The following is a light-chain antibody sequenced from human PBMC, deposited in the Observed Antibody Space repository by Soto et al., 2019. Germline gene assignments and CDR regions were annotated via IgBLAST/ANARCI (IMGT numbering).Light chain of an antibody. CDR1: NSNIGNNY. CDR3: GTWDTSLSSYV. CDR2: DID. Sequence: QSVLTQPPSVSAAPGQKVTISCSGSNSNIGNNYVSWYQQVPGTAPKLLIYDIDKRPSGIPDRFSGSKSGTSATLGITGLQTGDEADYYCGTWDTSLSSYVFGPGTKVTV. V-gene: IGLV1-51*01. J-gene: IGLJ1*01.